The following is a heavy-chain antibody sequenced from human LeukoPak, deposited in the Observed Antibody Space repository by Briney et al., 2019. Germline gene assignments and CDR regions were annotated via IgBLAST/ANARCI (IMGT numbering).Heavy chain of an antibody. V-gene: IGHV3-30*02. CDR2: IRYDGNNK. Sequence: HPGGSLRLSCAASKFTFSSYGMHWVRQAPGKGLEWVAFIRYDGNNKYYADSVKGRFTISRDNSRNTLYLQMNSLRAEDTAVYYCARDAWRGYWGQGTLVTVSS. CDR1: KFTFSSYG. J-gene: IGHJ4*02. D-gene: IGHD1-1*01. CDR3: ARDAWRGY.